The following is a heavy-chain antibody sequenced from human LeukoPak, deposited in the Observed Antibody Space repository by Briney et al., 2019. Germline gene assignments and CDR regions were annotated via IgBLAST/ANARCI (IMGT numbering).Heavy chain of an antibody. D-gene: IGHD6-6*01. J-gene: IGHJ4*02. CDR1: GGTFSSYA. Sequence: GASVKVSCTASGGTFSSYAVSWVRQAPGQGLEWMGRIIPILGIANYAQKFQGRVTITVDKSTSTAYMELSSLRSEDTAVYYCARDRGPGYSSSSPFDYWGQGTLVTVSS. CDR3: ARDRGPGYSSSSPFDY. V-gene: IGHV1-69*04. CDR2: IIPILGIA.